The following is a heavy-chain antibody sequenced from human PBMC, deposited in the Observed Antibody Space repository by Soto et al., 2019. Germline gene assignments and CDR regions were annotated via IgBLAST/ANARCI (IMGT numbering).Heavy chain of an antibody. CDR1: GFTFSSYG. D-gene: IGHD3-22*01. CDR3: AKDRAMIVAGGMDV. CDR2: ISYDGSNK. V-gene: IGHV3-30*18. J-gene: IGHJ6*02. Sequence: GGSLRLSCAASGFTFSSYGMHWVRQAPGKGLEWVAVISYDGSNKYYADSVKGRFTISRDNSKNTLYLQMNSQRAEDTAVYYCAKDRAMIVAGGMDVWGQGTTVTVSS.